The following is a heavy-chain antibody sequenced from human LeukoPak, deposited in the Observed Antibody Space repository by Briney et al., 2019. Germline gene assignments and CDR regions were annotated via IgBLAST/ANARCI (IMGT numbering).Heavy chain of an antibody. CDR1: GFTFTSYW. V-gene: IGHV3-74*01. CDR2: INSDGSTT. CDR3: ARTPIVVGNWYFDL. D-gene: IGHD2-15*01. J-gene: IGHJ2*01. Sequence: GGSLRLSCAASGFTFTSYWMHWVRQAPGKWLVWVSRINSDGSTTSYAASVKGRFTISRDNAKNTLYLQMNSLRAEDTAVYYCARTPIVVGNWYFDLWGRGTLVTISS.